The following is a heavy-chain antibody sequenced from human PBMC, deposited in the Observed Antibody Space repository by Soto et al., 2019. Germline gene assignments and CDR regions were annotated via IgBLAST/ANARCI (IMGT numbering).Heavy chain of an antibody. J-gene: IGHJ4*02. Sequence: LSLTCTVSGGSISSSSFYWGWIRQSPGKGLEWIGYVYYSGSTDYNPSLKSRVTISVDTSKNQFSLNLNSVTAAGTAVYVCARIVRGNSIFDDCGQGSLVPVSS. CDR2: VYYSGST. V-gene: IGHV4-39*01. CDR3: ARIVRGNSIFDD. D-gene: IGHD3-16*02. CDR1: GGSISSSSFY.